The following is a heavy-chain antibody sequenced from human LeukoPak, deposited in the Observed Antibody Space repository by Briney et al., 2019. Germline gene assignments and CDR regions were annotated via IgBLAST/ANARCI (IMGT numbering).Heavy chain of an antibody. J-gene: IGHJ4*02. CDR2: IYTGGGT. Sequence: PGRSLRLSCAASGFTFSSYAMHWVRQAPGKGLEWVAVIYTGGGTYYADSVKGRFTISRDNSKNTLYLQMNSLGVEDTAVYYCARDGDDTSGYFSPFDYWGQGTLVTVSS. CDR1: GFTFSSYA. D-gene: IGHD3-22*01. V-gene: IGHV3-53*01. CDR3: ARDGDDTSGYFSPFDY.